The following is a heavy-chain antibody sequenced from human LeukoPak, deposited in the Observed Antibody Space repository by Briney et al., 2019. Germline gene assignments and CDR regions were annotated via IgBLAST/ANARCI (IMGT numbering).Heavy chain of an antibody. CDR2: ISGSSSII. D-gene: IGHD3-10*01. Sequence: GGSLRLSCTASGFTFGDYAMSWVRQAPGKGLEWVSYISGSSSIISYADSVKGRFTISRDDAKNALYLQMNSLRAEDTAVYYCARGSLYYYYYYMDVWGRGTTVTVSS. J-gene: IGHJ6*03. V-gene: IGHV3-48*01. CDR3: ARGSLYYYYYYMDV. CDR1: GFTFGDYA.